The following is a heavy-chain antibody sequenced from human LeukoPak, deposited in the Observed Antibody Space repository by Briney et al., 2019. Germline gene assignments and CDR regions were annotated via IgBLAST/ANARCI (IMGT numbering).Heavy chain of an antibody. CDR2: INPNSGGT. CDR1: GYTFTGYY. V-gene: IGHV1-2*02. CDR3: ARDLYYYDSSGGFDY. Sequence: GASVKVSCKASGYTFTGYYMHWVRQAPGQGLEWMGWINPNSGGTNYAQKFQGRVTMTRDTSISTAYMELSRLRSDDTAVYYCARDLYYYDSSGGFDYWGQGTLVTVSS. D-gene: IGHD3-22*01. J-gene: IGHJ4*02.